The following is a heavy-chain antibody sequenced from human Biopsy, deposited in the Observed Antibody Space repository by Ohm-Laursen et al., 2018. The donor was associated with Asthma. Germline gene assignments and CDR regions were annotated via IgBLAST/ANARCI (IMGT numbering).Heavy chain of an antibody. Sequence: GASVKVSCKASGGTFGNYAISWVRQAPGLGLEWMGGISPVFGSTNIAQKFQGRVTISADIFTKTAYLEVSSLRSDDTAVYYCARGSKIGRPRLVFNWVRTDYYYSLDVWGQGTTVIVSS. D-gene: IGHD7-27*01. CDR2: ISPVFGST. CDR3: ARGSKIGRPRLVFNWVRTDYYYSLDV. CDR1: GGTFGNYA. J-gene: IGHJ6*02. V-gene: IGHV1-69*06.